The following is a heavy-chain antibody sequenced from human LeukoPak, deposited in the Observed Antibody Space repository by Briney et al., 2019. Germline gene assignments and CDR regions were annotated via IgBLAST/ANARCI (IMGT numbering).Heavy chain of an antibody. CDR1: AFTFSSYW. J-gene: IGHJ4*02. CDR2: INSNGGGT. D-gene: IGHD3-22*01. Sequence: GGSLRLSCADSAFTFSSYWMHWVRQAPGKGLLWVSRINSNGGGTTYADSVKGRFAISRDNAKNTLYLQMNSLRAEDTAVYYCARGPDTSGYYIGDHWGQGILVTVSS. CDR3: ARGPDTSGYYIGDH. V-gene: IGHV3-74*01.